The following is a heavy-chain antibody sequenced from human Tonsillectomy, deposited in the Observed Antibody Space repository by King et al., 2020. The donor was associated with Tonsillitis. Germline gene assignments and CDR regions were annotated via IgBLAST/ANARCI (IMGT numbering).Heavy chain of an antibody. J-gene: IGHJ3*02. D-gene: IGHD1-26*01. Sequence: VQLVESGGGLVQPGGSLRLSCAASGFTFSSYEMNWVRQAPGKGLEWVSYISSSGSTIYYADSVKGRFTISRDNAKNSLYLQMNSLRAEDTAVYYCARDQVNSGSYYQGAFDIWGQGTMVTVSS. CDR2: ISSSGSTI. CDR3: ARDQVNSGSYYQGAFDI. V-gene: IGHV3-48*03. CDR1: GFTFSSYE.